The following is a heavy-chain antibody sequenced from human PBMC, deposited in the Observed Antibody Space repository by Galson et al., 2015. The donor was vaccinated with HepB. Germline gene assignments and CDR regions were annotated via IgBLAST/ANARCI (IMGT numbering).Heavy chain of an antibody. V-gene: IGHV1-2*04. J-gene: IGHJ5*02. Sequence: SVKVSCKASGYTFTGYYMHWVRQAPGQGLEWMGWINPNSGGTNYAQKFQGWVTMTRDTSISTAYMELSRLRSDDTAVYYCARDDGYGSGSYYNSGSSWFDPWGQGTLVTVSS. D-gene: IGHD3-10*01. CDR1: GYTFTGYY. CDR3: ARDDGYGSGSYYNSGSSWFDP. CDR2: INPNSGGT.